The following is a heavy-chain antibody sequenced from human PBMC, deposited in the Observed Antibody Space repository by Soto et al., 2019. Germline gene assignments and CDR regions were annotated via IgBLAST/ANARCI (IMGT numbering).Heavy chain of an antibody. D-gene: IGHD6-13*01. CDR1: GGSISSYY. Sequence: PSETLSLTCSVSGGSISSYYWSWILQPPGKGLEWIGFIYFNGYSGSTNYNPSLASRVTISMDTSKNQFSLKLSSVDAADAAMYYCARYKHSSSWFFDSWGQGTLVTAPQ. CDR3: ARYKHSSSWFFDS. V-gene: IGHV4-59*01. CDR2: IYFNGYSGST. J-gene: IGHJ4*01.